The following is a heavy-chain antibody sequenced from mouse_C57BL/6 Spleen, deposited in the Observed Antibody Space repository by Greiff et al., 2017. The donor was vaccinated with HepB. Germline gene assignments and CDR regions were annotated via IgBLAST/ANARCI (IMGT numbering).Heavy chain of an antibody. CDR1: GYTFTDYY. CDR2: INPYNGGT. Sequence: VQLQQSGPVLVKPGASVKMSCKASGYTFTDYYMNWVKQSHGKSLEWIGVINPYNGGTSYNQKFKGKATLTVDKSSSTAYMELNSLTSEDSAVYYCASGVTTIDYWGQGTTLTVSS. V-gene: IGHV1-19*01. J-gene: IGHJ2*01. D-gene: IGHD2-2*01. CDR3: ASGVTTIDY.